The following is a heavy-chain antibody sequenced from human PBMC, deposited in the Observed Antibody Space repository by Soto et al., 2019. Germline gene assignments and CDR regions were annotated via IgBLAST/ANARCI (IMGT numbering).Heavy chain of an antibody. CDR3: AGTFSIFPAAISWFDP. CDR1: GGPISSYY. J-gene: IGHJ5*02. CDR2: IYYSGST. V-gene: IGHV4-59*01. Sequence: PSETLSLPCTVSGGPISSYYWNWIRQPPGKGLEWIGYIYYSGSTNYNPSLKSRVTISVDTSKNQFSLKLSSVTAADTAVYYCAGTFSIFPAAISWFDPWGQGTLVTVSS. D-gene: IGHD2-2*02.